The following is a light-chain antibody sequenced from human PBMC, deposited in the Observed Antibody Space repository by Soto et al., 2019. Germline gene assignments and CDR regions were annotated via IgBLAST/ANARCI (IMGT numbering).Light chain of an antibody. J-gene: IGKJ4*01. CDR2: GAS. CDR3: QQYGSTPVT. Sequence: EIVLTQSPGPLSLSPGARATLAGRASQSLSSSYLAWSHPTPGQAPRLLIYGASIRATGSPERFSGSVSGTDFTLTIRRLEPEDLAVYYCQQYGSTPVTFGGGTMVEIK. V-gene: IGKV3-20*01. CDR1: QSLSSSY.